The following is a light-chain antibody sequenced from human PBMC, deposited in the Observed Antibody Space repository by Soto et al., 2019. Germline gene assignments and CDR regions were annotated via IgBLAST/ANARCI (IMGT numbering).Light chain of an antibody. V-gene: IGKV2-30*01. J-gene: IGKJ2*01. CDR1: LSLVFSDGITY. CDR3: MQGIYWPPYT. CDR2: EVS. Sequence: AVLTQSPLSLPVTVGQPASISCRSSLSLVFSDGITYLSWFHQRPGQSPRRLIYEVSNRDSGVPDRFSGSGSVTDLTLKISRVEGEDVGIYYCMQGIYWPPYTFGQGTKLDLK.